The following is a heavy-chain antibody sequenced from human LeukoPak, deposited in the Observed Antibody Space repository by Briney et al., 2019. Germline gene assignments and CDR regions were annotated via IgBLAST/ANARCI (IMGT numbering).Heavy chain of an antibody. V-gene: IGHV3-30*18. Sequence: GGSLRLSCAASGFTFSSCGMHWVRQAPGKGLEWVAVISYDGSNKYYADSVKGRFTISRDNSKNTLYLQMNSLRAEDTAVYYCAKHGYSSGYYFDYWGQGTLVTVSS. CDR3: AKHGYSSGYYFDY. D-gene: IGHD3-22*01. J-gene: IGHJ4*02. CDR1: GFTFSSCG. CDR2: ISYDGSNK.